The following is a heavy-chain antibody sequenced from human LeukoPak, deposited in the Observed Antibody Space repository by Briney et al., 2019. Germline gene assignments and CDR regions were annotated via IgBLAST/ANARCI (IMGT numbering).Heavy chain of an antibody. CDR3: ARHSQSIWFFDY. CDR1: GGSLSGYY. V-gene: IGHV4-34*01. D-gene: IGHD3-10*01. J-gene: IGHJ4*01. CDR2: INHTGST. Sequence: SETLSLTCAVYGGSLSGYYWSWIRQPPGKGLEWIGEINHTGSTGYNPSLQSRVTTSVDRSKNQFSLKMSSVTAADTAVYYCARHSQSIWFFDYWGHGTLVTVSS.